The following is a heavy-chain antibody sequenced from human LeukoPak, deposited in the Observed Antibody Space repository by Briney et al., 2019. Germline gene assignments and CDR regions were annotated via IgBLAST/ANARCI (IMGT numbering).Heavy chain of an antibody. J-gene: IGHJ4*02. CDR3: ARDYGDYDRFDY. V-gene: IGHV1-18*01. D-gene: IGHD4-17*01. CDR1: GYTFTSYG. CDR2: ISAYNDNT. Sequence: GASVKVSCKASGYTFTSYGISWVRQAPGQGLEWMGWISAYNDNTNYAQKFQGRVTMTTDTSTSTAYMELRSLRCDDTAVYYCARDYGDYDRFDYWGQGTLVTVSS.